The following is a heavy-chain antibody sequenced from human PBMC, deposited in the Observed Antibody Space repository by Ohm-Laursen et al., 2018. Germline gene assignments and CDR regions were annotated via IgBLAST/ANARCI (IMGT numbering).Heavy chain of an antibody. D-gene: IGHD2-21*01. CDR2: INTNSGGT. CDR3: AREGVIATNINQGNDAFDI. J-gene: IGHJ3*02. Sequence: ASVKVSCKASGYTFTGYYMHWVRQAPGQGLEWMGWINTNSGGTNYAQKFQGRVTMTRDTSINTAYMELSGLRSDDTAVYYCAREGVIATNINQGNDAFDIWGQGAMVTVSS. V-gene: IGHV1-2*02. CDR1: GYTFTGYY.